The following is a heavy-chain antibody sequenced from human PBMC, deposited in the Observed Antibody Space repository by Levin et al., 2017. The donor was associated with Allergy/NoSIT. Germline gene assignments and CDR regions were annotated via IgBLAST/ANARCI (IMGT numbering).Heavy chain of an antibody. CDR1: GFAFSTYE. CDR3: ASGPISNY. V-gene: IGHV3-48*03. CDR2: IDEGGDTL. J-gene: IGHJ4*02. Sequence: LSLTCEASGFAFSTYEMTWVRQAPGKGQEWVSYIDEGGDTLYYADSVKGRFTISRDNAKNSLFLQMSSLRAEDTAIYYCASGPISNYWGQGTLVTVSS. D-gene: IGHD5-24*01.